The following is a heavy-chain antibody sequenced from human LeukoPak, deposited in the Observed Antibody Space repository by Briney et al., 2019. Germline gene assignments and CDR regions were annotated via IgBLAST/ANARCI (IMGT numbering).Heavy chain of an antibody. V-gene: IGHV1-69*06. Sequence: SVKVFCKASGGTFSSYAISWVRQAPGQGLEWMGGIIPIFGTANYAQKFQGRVTITADKSTSTAYMELSSLRSEDTAVYYCARGPGTIFGVVIRSTYYYYMDVWGKGTTVTVSS. D-gene: IGHD3-3*01. J-gene: IGHJ6*03. CDR3: ARGPGTIFGVVIRSTYYYYMDV. CDR1: GGTFSSYA. CDR2: IIPIFGTA.